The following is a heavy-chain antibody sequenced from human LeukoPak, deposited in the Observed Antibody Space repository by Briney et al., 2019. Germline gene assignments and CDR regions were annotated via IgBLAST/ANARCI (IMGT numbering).Heavy chain of an antibody. D-gene: IGHD3-22*01. CDR2: IIPIFGTA. CDR3: ARSITMIVQGAFDI. J-gene: IGHJ3*02. Sequence: SVKVSCKASGGTFSRYAISWVRQAPGQGLEWMGGIIPIFGTANYAQKFQGRVTITADESTSTAYMELSSLRSEDTAVYYCARSITMIVQGAFDIWGQGTMVTVSS. CDR1: GGTFSRYA. V-gene: IGHV1-69*13.